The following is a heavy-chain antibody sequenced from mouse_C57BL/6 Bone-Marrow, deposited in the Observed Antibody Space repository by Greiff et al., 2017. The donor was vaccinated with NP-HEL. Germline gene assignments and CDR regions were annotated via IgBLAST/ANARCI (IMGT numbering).Heavy chain of an antibody. D-gene: IGHD1-1*01. CDR2: IYPRSGNT. V-gene: IGHV1-81*01. CDR1: GYTFTSYG. Sequence: VQLQESGAELARPGASVKLSCKASGYTFTSYGISWVKQRTGQGLEWIGEIYPRSGNTYYNEKFKGKATLTADKSSSPAYMELRSLTSGDSAVYFCARWRYYGSSLAWFAYWGQGTLVTVSA. J-gene: IGHJ3*01. CDR3: ARWRYYGSSLAWFAY.